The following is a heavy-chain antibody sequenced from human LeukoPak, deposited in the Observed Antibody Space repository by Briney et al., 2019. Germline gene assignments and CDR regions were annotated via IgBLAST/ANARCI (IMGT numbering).Heavy chain of an antibody. D-gene: IGHD3-22*01. V-gene: IGHV4-61*02. CDR2: ISSSGST. J-gene: IGHJ3*02. CDR3: ARGPYSYDSSGAFDI. CDR1: GDSISSGDYY. Sequence: SQTLSLTCAVSGDSISSGDYYWSWIRQPDGKGLEWIGRISSSGSTNYSPSLKSRVTISVDTSKNQFSLKLSSVTAADTAVYFCARGPYSYDSSGAFDIWGQGTMVTVSS.